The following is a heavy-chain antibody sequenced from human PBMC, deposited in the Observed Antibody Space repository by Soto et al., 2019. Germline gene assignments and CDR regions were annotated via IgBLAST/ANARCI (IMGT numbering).Heavy chain of an antibody. D-gene: IGHD6-6*01. J-gene: IGHJ4*02. CDR1: GFTFSSYA. V-gene: IGHV3-23*01. Sequence: GGSLRLSCAASGFTFSSYAVSWVRQAPGKGLEWVSTIVAGGGSTPYADSVKGRFTISRDNSKNTLYLQMNSLRAEDTAVYYCAKVRWSSSSYFDYWGQGTLVTVSS. CDR3: AKVRWSSSSYFDY. CDR2: IVAGGGST.